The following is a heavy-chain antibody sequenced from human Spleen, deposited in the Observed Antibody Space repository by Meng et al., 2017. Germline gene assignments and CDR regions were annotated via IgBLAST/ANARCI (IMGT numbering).Heavy chain of an antibody. J-gene: IGHJ4*02. CDR1: GFAFTTYA. CDR3: ARDPDKYYYDSGSYLDS. D-gene: IGHD3-10*01. V-gene: IGHV3-30*04. CDR2: ISFDGSNI. Sequence: GESLKISCAASGFAFTTYAMHWVRQAPGKGLEWVAVISFDGSNIYYADSVKGRFTISRDNSKDMLFLQMNSLRAEDTAIYYCARDPDKYYYDSGSYLDSWGQGTLVTVSS.